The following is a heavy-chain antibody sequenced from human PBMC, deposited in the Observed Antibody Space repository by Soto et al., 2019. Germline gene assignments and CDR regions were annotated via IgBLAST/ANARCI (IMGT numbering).Heavy chain of an antibody. CDR3: TRDGDSADYGY. V-gene: IGHV1-69*06. J-gene: IGHJ4*02. Sequence: QVQLVQSGAEVKRPGSSVKVSCKASGDTFGRNAIHWVRQAPGQGLEWMGGIIPMFPTTNYAQKFKGRLTIYAHKSTSTAYMEMTSLRSEDTAVYYCTRDGDSADYGYWGQGTLVTVSS. CDR2: IIPMFPTT. CDR1: GDTFGRNA. D-gene: IGHD2-21*01.